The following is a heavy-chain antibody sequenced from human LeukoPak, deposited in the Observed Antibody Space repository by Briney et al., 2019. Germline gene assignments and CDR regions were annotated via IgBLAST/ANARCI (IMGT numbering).Heavy chain of an antibody. Sequence: SETLSLTCTVSGGSISSYYWSWIRQPPGKGLEWIGYIYYSGSTNYNPSLKSRVTISVDTSKNQFSLKLNSVTAADTAVYYCARDSMVRGVSDYWGQGTLVTVSS. CDR1: GGSISSYY. D-gene: IGHD3-10*01. CDR2: IYYSGST. CDR3: ARDSMVRGVSDY. J-gene: IGHJ4*02. V-gene: IGHV4-59*08.